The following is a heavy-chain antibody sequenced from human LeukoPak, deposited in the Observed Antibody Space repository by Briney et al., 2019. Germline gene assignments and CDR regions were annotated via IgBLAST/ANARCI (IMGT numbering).Heavy chain of an antibody. V-gene: IGHV1-24*01. J-gene: IGHJ4*02. Sequence: ASVKVSCKVSGYTPTELSMHWVRQAPGKGLEWMGGFDPEDGETIYAQKFQGRVTMAEDTSTDTAYMELSRLRSEDTAVYYCATDSRGGFDYWGQGALVTVSS. D-gene: IGHD3-10*01. CDR3: ATDSRGGFDY. CDR1: GYTPTELS. CDR2: FDPEDGET.